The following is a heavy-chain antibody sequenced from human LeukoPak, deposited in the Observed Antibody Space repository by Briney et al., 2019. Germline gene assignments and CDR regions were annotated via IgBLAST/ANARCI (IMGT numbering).Heavy chain of an antibody. V-gene: IGHV3-23*01. Sequence: GGSLRLSCAASGFSFNNYAMSWVRQAPGKGLEWVSAISGSGGSTYYADSVKGRFTISRDNSKNTLYLQMNSLRAEDTAVYYCAKDRSYYGSGSYLDYWGQGTLVTVSS. CDR1: GFSFNNYA. CDR2: ISGSGGST. J-gene: IGHJ4*02. CDR3: AKDRSYYGSGSYLDY. D-gene: IGHD3-10*01.